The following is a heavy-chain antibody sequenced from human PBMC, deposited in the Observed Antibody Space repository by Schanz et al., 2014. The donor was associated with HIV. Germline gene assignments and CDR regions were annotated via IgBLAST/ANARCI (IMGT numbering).Heavy chain of an antibody. CDR3: ARDGYNSMSRKDYYFDS. V-gene: IGHV3-23*01. J-gene: IGHJ4*02. Sequence: DVQILESGGGLVQPGGSRRLSCAVSGLPFSTSAMSWVRQAPGKGLEWVSDISGSGGSTYYADSVKGRFTISRDNSKNTLSLQMSSLRAEDTAVYFCARDGYNSMSRKDYYFDSWGQGTLVTVSS. CDR1: GLPFSTSA. D-gene: IGHD5-12*01. CDR2: ISGSGGST.